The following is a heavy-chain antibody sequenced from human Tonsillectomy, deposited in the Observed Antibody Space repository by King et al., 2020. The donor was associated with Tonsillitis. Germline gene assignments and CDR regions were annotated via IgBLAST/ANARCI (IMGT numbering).Heavy chain of an antibody. CDR2: IYHSGST. V-gene: IGHV4-4*02. CDR3: ASLGDSSGYYDY. CDR1: GGSISSSNW. J-gene: IGHJ4*02. D-gene: IGHD3-22*01. Sequence: QLQESGPGLVKPSGTLSLTCAVSGGSISSSNWWSWVRQPPGKGLEWIGEIYHSGSTNYNPSLRSRVTISVDKSKNQFSLKLSAVTAADTAGYYCASLGDSSGYYDYWGQGTLVTVSS.